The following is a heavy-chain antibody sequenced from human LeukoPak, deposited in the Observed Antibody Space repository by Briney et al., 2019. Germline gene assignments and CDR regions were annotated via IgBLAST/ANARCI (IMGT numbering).Heavy chain of an antibody. Sequence: PGRSLRLSCAASGFTLSSYAMSWVRQAPGKGLEWVSAISGSGGSTYYADSVKGRFTISRDNSKNTLYLQMNSLRAEDTAVYYCAKSRGPGQLGRFDYWGQGTLVTVSS. V-gene: IGHV3-23*01. J-gene: IGHJ4*02. CDR3: AKSRGPGQLGRFDY. D-gene: IGHD6-6*01. CDR1: GFTLSSYA. CDR2: ISGSGGST.